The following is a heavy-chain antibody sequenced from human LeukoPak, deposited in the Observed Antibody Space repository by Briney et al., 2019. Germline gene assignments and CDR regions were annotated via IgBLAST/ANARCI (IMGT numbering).Heavy chain of an antibody. D-gene: IGHD2-21*02. Sequence: SETLSLTCTVFGASIISGGYYWSWIRQHPGKGLEWIGYIYYTGSTYYNPSLKNRLTISIDTSKSQFSLKLTSVTAADTAVYYCARDPIAYCGADCYSDWGQGTLVTVSS. CDR2: IYYTGST. V-gene: IGHV4-31*03. CDR1: GASIISGGYY. CDR3: ARDPIAYCGADCYSD. J-gene: IGHJ4*02.